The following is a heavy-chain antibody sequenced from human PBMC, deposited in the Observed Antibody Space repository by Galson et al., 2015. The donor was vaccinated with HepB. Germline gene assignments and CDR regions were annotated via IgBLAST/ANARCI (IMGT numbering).Heavy chain of an antibody. CDR2: INPNSGDT. CDR3: ASGTGDDG. CDR1: GYTFIGYY. Sequence: SVKVSCKASGYTFIGYYMHWVRQAPGQGLEWMGWINPNSGDTDYAQKFQGRVTMTRDTSISTAYMELSRLRSDDTAVYYCASGTGDDGWGQGTLVTVSS. J-gene: IGHJ4*02. D-gene: IGHD7-27*01. V-gene: IGHV1-2*02.